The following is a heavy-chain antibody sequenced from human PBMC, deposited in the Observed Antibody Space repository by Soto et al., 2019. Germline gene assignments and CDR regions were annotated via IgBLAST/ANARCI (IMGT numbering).Heavy chain of an antibody. J-gene: IGHJ4*02. CDR2: IYSGGST. CDR3: ASGPGGFGDFSLDY. CDR1: GGSINSYY. Sequence: QVQLQESGPGLVKPSETLSLTCTVSGGSINSYYWSWIRQPAGKGLEWIGRIYSGGSTNYNPSLKRRLTESVDTSKKQFSLKLTSVTAADTAVYCCASGPGGFGDFSLDYWGQGTLVTVSS. V-gene: IGHV4-4*07. D-gene: IGHD3-10*01.